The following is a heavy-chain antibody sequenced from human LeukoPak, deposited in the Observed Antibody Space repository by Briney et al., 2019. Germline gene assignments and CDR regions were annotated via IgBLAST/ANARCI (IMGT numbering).Heavy chain of an antibody. V-gene: IGHV5-51*01. CDR3: ARHMGGYYGPPRGMDV. CDR1: GYSFTSYW. J-gene: IGHJ6*02. CDR2: IYPGDSDT. D-gene: IGHD1-26*01. Sequence: GGSPRLSCKGSGYSFTSYWIGWVRQMPGKGLEWMGIIYPGDSDTRYSPSFQGQVTISADKSISTAYLQWSSLKASDTAMYYCARHMGGYYGPPRGMDVWGQGTTVPVSS.